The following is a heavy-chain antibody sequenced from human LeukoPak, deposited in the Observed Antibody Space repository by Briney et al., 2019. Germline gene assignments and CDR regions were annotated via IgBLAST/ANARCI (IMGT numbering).Heavy chain of an antibody. V-gene: IGHV3-30*18. Sequence: PGGSLRLSCAASGFTFSSYGMHWVRQAPGKGLEWVAVISYDGSNKYYADSVKGRFTISRDNSKNTLYLQMNSLRAEDTAVYYCAKWPGEVMVGDNWFDPWGQGTLVTVSS. CDR2: ISYDGSNK. D-gene: IGHD3-16*01. CDR3: AKWPGEVMVGDNWFDP. J-gene: IGHJ5*02. CDR1: GFTFSSYG.